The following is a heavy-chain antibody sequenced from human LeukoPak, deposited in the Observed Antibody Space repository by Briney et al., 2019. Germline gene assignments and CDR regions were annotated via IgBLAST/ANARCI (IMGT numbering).Heavy chain of an antibody. CDR3: ATLYPVAGQRYFDN. V-gene: IGHV4-39*01. Sequence: SETLSLTCSVSGGSITGNTRYWGWVRQPPGGSLEWIGSLFYDGYTWYNPSLKSRLTIPLDKSENQFSLKLASVTAADTAVYYCATLYPVAGQRYFDNWGQGTLVTVSS. J-gene: IGHJ4*02. D-gene: IGHD6-19*01. CDR2: LFYDGYT. CDR1: GGSITGNTRY.